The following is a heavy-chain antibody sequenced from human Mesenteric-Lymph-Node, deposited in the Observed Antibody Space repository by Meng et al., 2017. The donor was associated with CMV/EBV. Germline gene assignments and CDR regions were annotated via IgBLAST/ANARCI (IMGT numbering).Heavy chain of an antibody. CDR2: INPNTGGT. CDR1: GYTFTNYY. CDR3: AIVVVPASTHFYYYGMDV. D-gene: IGHD2-2*01. Sequence: ASVKVSCKSSGYTFTNYYMHWVRQAPGQGLEWMGWINPNTGGTNYAQNFQGRVTMTRDTSISTAYMELSRLRSDDTAVYYCAIVVVPASTHFYYYGMDVWGQGTTVTVSS. J-gene: IGHJ6*02. V-gene: IGHV1-2*02.